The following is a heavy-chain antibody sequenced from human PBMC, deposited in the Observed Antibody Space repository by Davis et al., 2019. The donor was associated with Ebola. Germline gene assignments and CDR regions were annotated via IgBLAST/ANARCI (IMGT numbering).Heavy chain of an antibody. CDR2: INHSGST. CDR3: ARGQIFGVVKYYYYGMDV. CDR1: GGSFSGYY. Sequence: MPSETLSLTCAVYGGSFSGYYWSWIRQPPGKGLEWIGEINHSGSTNYNPSLKSRVTISVDTSKNQFSLKLSSVTAADTAVYYCARGQIFGVVKYYYYGMDVWGQGTTDTVSS. J-gene: IGHJ6*02. V-gene: IGHV4-34*01. D-gene: IGHD3-3*01.